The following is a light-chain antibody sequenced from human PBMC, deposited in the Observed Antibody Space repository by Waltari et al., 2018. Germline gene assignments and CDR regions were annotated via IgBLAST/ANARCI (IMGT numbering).Light chain of an antibody. CDR1: QSVLYSSNNKNY. CDR3: QQHYSTPLT. J-gene: IGKJ4*01. V-gene: IGKV4-1*01. CDR2: WAS. Sequence: DIVMTQSPDSLAVSLGEGATINFKSSQSVLYSSNNKNYLAWYQAKPGQPPKLLLSWASTREYGVPDRFSGSGSGTDFTLTISSLQAEDVAVYYCQQHYSTPLTFGGGTKVEIK.